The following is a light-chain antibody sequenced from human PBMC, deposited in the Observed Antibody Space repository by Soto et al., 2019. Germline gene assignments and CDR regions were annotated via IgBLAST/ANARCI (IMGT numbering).Light chain of an antibody. Sequence: EIVMTQSPATLSVSPWERATLSCRASQSVSSYLAWYQQKPGQAPRLLIYDASNRATGIPAGFSGSGSGTDFTLTISSLEPEDFAVYYCQQRSNWPPLTFGQGTKVDIK. J-gene: IGKJ1*01. CDR1: QSVSSY. CDR3: QQRSNWPPLT. CDR2: DAS. V-gene: IGKV3-11*01.